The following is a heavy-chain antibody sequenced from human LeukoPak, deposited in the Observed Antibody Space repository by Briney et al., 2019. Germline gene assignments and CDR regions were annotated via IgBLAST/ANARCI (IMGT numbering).Heavy chain of an antibody. CDR2: IHRGGSHT. J-gene: IGHJ4*02. CDR3: ADFDQG. Sequence: SDCWRXWVRRXXGXGLEWFATIHRGGSHTYYVDSVTGRFTISRDHARNSLFLQMNGLRAEDAAVYYCADFDQGWGQGTLVTVSS. D-gene: IGHD2-2*01. V-gene: IGHV3-7*01. CDR1: SDCW.